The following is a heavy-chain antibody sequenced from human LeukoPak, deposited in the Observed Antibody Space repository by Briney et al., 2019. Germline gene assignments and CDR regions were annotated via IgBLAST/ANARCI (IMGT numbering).Heavy chain of an antibody. CDR3: ARASRLVNWFDP. CDR1: GFTFSRYG. Sequence: PGGSLRLSCAASGFTFSRYGMHWVRQAPGKGLEWVTAISYDGSNKYYADSVKGRFTISRDNSKNTLYLQMNSLRAEDTAVYYCARASRLVNWFDPWGQGTLVTVSS. J-gene: IGHJ5*02. V-gene: IGHV3-30*04. CDR2: ISYDGSNK. D-gene: IGHD5/OR15-5a*01.